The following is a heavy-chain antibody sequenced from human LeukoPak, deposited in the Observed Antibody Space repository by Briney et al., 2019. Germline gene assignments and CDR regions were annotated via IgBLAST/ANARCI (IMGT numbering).Heavy chain of an antibody. CDR2: ISTSGSII. CDR1: GITLADYG. CDR3: AKGNYYDSSAYNWFDP. D-gene: IGHD3-22*01. J-gene: IGHJ5*02. V-gene: IGHV3-11*04. Sequence: GGSLRLSCTASGITLADYGVSWVRQAPGKGLEWVSYISTSGSIIYYADSVKGRLTISRDNAKNSLYLQMNSLRAEDTAVYYCAKGNYYDSSAYNWFDPWGQGTLVTVSS.